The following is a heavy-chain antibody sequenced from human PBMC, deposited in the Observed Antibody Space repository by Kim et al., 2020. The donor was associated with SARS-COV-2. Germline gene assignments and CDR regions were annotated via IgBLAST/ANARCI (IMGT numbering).Heavy chain of an antibody. J-gene: IGHJ4*02. CDR2: INHSGST. V-gene: IGHV4-34*01. CDR3: ARGLRTLRFLEWLSNRYFDY. D-gene: IGHD3-3*01. Sequence: SETLSLTYAVYGGSFSGYYWSWIRQPPGKGLEWIGEINHSGSTNYNPSLKSRVTISVDTSKNQFSLKLSSVTAADTAVYYCARGLRTLRFLEWLSNRYFDYWGQGTLVTVSS. CDR1: GGSFSGYY.